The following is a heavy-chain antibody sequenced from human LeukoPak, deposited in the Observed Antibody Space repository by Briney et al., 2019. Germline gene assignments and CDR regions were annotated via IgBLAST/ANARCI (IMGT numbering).Heavy chain of an antibody. D-gene: IGHD2-2*03. CDR3: ARVDIVVVPAALYYFDY. J-gene: IGHJ4*02. Sequence: GASVKVSCKASGYTFTSYGISWVRQAPGQGLEWMGWISAYNGNTNYAQKLQGRVTMTTDTSTSTAYMELRSLRSDDTAVYYCARVDIVVVPAALYYFDYRGQGTLVTVSS. CDR2: ISAYNGNT. CDR1: GYTFTSYG. V-gene: IGHV1-18*01.